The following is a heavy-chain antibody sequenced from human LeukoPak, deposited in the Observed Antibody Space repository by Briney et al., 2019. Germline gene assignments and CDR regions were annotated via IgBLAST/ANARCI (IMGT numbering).Heavy chain of an antibody. V-gene: IGHV3-21*01. CDR2: ISRGSSYI. CDR3: ARTYASGSRRYWYFDL. Sequence: GGSLRLSCAASGFNLNNYGINWVRQAPGKGPEWVSFISRGSSYIFYADSVKGRFTTSRDNAKNSLYLQMNSLRAEDTAVYYCARTYASGSRRYWYFDLWGRGTLVTV. D-gene: IGHD3-10*01. CDR1: GFNLNNYG. J-gene: IGHJ2*01.